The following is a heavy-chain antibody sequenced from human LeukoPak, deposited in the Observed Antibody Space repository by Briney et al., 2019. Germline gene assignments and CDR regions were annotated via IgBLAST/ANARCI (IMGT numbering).Heavy chain of an antibody. CDR3: ARDLDYYDSRGGFDP. J-gene: IGHJ5*02. CDR2: ISSSSYI. CDR1: GFTFSSYS. Sequence: GGSLRLSCAASGFTFSSYSMNWVRQAPGKGLEWVSSISSSSYIYYADSVKGRFTISRDNAKNSLYLQMNSLRAEDTAVYYCARDLDYYDSRGGFDPWGQGTLVTVSS. V-gene: IGHV3-21*01. D-gene: IGHD3-22*01.